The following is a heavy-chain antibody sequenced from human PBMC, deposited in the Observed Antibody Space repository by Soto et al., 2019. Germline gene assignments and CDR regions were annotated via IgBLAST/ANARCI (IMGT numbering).Heavy chain of an antibody. D-gene: IGHD4-17*01. V-gene: IGHV1-2*02. CDR3: ARVIIYGEYGLTDWFHP. Sequence: ASVKVSCKASGYAFTGYYMHWVRQAPGQGLEWMGWINPNSGGTNYAQKFQGRVTMTRDTSISTAYMELSRLRSDDTAVYYCARVIIYGEYGLTDWFHPWGQGTMVTVS. CDR2: INPNSGGT. CDR1: GYAFTGYY. J-gene: IGHJ5*02.